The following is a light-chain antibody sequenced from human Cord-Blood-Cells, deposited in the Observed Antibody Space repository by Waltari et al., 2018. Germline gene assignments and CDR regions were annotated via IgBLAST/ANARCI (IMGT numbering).Light chain of an antibody. CDR3: QQSYSTPLT. J-gene: IGKJ4*01. CDR2: AAS. CDR1: QSISSY. V-gene: IGKV1-39*01. Sequence: DIQMTQSQSSLSASIGDRVTITCLASQSISSYLNWYQQKPGKAPKLLIYAASSLQSGVPSRFSCSGSGTDFTLTISSLQPEDFATYYCQQSYSTPLTFGGGTKVEIK.